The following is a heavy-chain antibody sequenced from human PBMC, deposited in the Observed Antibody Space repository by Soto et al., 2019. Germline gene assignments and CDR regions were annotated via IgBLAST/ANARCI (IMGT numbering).Heavy chain of an antibody. CDR1: GFSLSTTGVG. CDR2: IYWDNDK. V-gene: IGHV2-5*02. CDR3: ARSLWFGELH. D-gene: IGHD3-10*01. Sequence: QITLKESGPTLVKPTQTLTLTCSFSGFSLSTTGVGVGWIRQSPGKALEWLAIIYWDNDKRYSPSLKSRVTITKDTSKNQMVLTATNMDPVDTGTYYCARSLWFGELHWGQGALVTVSS. J-gene: IGHJ4*02.